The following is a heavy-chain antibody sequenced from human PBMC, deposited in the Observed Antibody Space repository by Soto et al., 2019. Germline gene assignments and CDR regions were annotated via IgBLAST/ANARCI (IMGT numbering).Heavy chain of an antibody. CDR2: INPSGGST. Sequence: ASVKVSCKASGYTFTSYYMHWVRQAPGQGLEWMGIINPSGGSTSYAQKFQDRVTMTRDTSTSTVYMELSSLRSEDTAVYYCARWPSSSSWHYYYYGMDVWGQGTTVTVSS. CDR3: ARWPSSSSWHYYYYGMDV. CDR1: GYTFTSYY. D-gene: IGHD6-13*01. J-gene: IGHJ6*02. V-gene: IGHV1-46*01.